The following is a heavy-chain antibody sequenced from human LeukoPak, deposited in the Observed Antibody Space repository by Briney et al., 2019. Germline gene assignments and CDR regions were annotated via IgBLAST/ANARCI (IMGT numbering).Heavy chain of an antibody. CDR2: IYSGGST. J-gene: IGHJ6*02. V-gene: IGHV3-53*01. CDR1: GFTVSSNY. D-gene: IGHD3-22*01. CDR3: ASPLYDSSGYYPTYNYYYYGMDV. Sequence: GGSLRLSCAASGFTVSSNYMSWVRQAPGKGLEWVSVIYSGGSTYYADSVKGRFTISRDNSKNTLYLQMNSLRAEDTAVYYCASPLYDSSGYYPTYNYYYYGMDVWGQGTTVTVSS.